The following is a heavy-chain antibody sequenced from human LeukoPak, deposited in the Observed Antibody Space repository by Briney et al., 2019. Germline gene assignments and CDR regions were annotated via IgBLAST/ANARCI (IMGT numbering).Heavy chain of an antibody. D-gene: IGHD3-22*01. J-gene: IGHJ4*02. Sequence: GGSLRLSGAASGFTVPNYAMAWVRQAPGKGLEWVSSISGGGYNTYYADSVEGRFTISRDNSKNTLYLQLTSLRAEDTAVYYCAKGFYYDGRGDYLDFWGQGTLVTVSS. CDR3: AKGFYYDGRGDYLDF. CDR2: ISGGGYNT. V-gene: IGHV3-23*01. CDR1: GFTVPNYA.